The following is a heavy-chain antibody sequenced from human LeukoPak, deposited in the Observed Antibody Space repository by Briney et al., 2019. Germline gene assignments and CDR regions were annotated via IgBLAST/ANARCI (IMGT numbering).Heavy chain of an antibody. J-gene: IGHJ4*02. D-gene: IGHD3-3*01. CDR2: IYYSGST. Sequence: SETLSLTCTVSGGSISSYYWSWIRQPPGKGLEWIGYIYYSGSTNYNPSLKSRVTISVDTSKNQFSLKLSSVTAADTAVYYCARVIRPQDYDFWSGYYFDYWGQGTLVTVSS. V-gene: IGHV4-59*01. CDR3: ARVIRPQDYDFWSGYYFDY. CDR1: GGSISSYY.